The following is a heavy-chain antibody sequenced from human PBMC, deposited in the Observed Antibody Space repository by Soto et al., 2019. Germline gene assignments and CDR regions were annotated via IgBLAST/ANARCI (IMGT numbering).Heavy chain of an antibody. J-gene: IGHJ4*02. CDR1: GFTFSSYA. V-gene: IGHV3-23*01. D-gene: IGHD6-13*01. CDR2: ISGSGNTT. Sequence: EVQLLESGGGLVQPGGSLRLSCAASGFTFSSYAMTWVRQAPGKGLEWVSSISGSGNTTYYADSVKGRFTISRDSSKNTLYLQMNSLRPEDTAVYYCAKARGRTWYEDYWGQGTLVTVSS. CDR3: AKARGRTWYEDY.